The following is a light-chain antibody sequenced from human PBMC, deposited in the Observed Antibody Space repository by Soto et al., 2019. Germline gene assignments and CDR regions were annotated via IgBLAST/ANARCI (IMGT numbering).Light chain of an antibody. Sequence: EIVMTQSPATLSVSPGERATLSCRASQRISNNLAWYQQKAGQAPRLLIYGASTRATGIPARFSGSGSETEFTLTISSLQSEDFAVYYRQQYNNWPPYTFGQGTKLEIK. CDR2: GAS. V-gene: IGKV3-15*01. CDR1: QRISNN. CDR3: QQYNNWPPYT. J-gene: IGKJ2*01.